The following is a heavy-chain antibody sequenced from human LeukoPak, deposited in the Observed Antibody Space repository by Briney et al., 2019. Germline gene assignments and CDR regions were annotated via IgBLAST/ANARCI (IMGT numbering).Heavy chain of an antibody. CDR2: ISETSSHT. J-gene: IGHJ6*02. CDR1: TFTFSGYS. D-gene: IGHD5-12*01. Sequence: PGGSLRLSCAASTFTFSGYSMNWVRQAPGKGLEWVSYISETSSHTYYADSVKGRFTISRDNAKNSLYLQMNSLRAEDTAIYYCARDRAVKARIGGMDVWGQGTTVTVSS. CDR3: ARDRAVKARIGGMDV. V-gene: IGHV3-21*06.